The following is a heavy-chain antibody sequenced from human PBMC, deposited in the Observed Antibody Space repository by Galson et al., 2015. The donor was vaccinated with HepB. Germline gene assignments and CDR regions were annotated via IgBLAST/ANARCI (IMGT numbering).Heavy chain of an antibody. CDR3: ARDRGYGDYLDC. CDR1: GFTFSSFD. CDR2: ISYDGSNK. D-gene: IGHD4-17*01. J-gene: IGHJ4*02. Sequence: SLRLSCAASGFTFSSFDMHWVRQAPGKGLEWVAVISYDGSNKYYSDSVKGRFTISRDNSKNTLYLQVNSLRAEDTAVYYCARDRGYGDYLDCWGQGALVTVSS. V-gene: IGHV3-30*04.